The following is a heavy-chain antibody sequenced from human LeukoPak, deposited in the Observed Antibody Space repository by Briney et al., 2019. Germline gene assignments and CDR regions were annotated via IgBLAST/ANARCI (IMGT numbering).Heavy chain of an antibody. Sequence: ASVKVSCKASGGTFSSYAISWVRQAPGQGLEWMGRIIPILGIANYAQKFQGRVTITADKSTSTAYMELSSLRSEDTAVYYCARDRGPLIAAPDDYWGQGTLVTVSS. CDR1: GGTFSSYA. CDR3: ARDRGPLIAAPDDY. CDR2: IIPILGIA. J-gene: IGHJ4*02. D-gene: IGHD6-13*01. V-gene: IGHV1-69*04.